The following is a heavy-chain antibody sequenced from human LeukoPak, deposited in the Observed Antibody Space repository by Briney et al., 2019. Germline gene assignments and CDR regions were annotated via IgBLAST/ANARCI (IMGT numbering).Heavy chain of an antibody. D-gene: IGHD3-16*02. Sequence: SETLSLTCTVSGGSISSSSYLWGLIRQPPGKGLEWIGSMYYSGSTYYNPSLKSRVTISVDTSKNQFSLRLSSVTAADTAVYYCARGDYVWGSYRSIDYWGQGTLVTVSS. CDR3: ARGDYVWGSYRSIDY. J-gene: IGHJ4*02. V-gene: IGHV4-39*07. CDR1: GGSISSSSYL. CDR2: MYYSGST.